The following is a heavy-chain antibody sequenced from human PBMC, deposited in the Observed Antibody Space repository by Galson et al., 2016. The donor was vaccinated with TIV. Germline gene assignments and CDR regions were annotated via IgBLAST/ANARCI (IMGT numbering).Heavy chain of an antibody. V-gene: IGHV5-51*03. CDR2: MYPADSDI. J-gene: IGHJ4*02. CDR1: RYSFTSNW. CDR3: ARAPGYSGYSYGYFDS. D-gene: IGHD5-18*01. Sequence: QSGAEVKKPGESLKISCQVSRYSFTSNWIAWVRQMPGKGLERMGIMYPADSDIRYSPSFQGQATMSADESISTAYLQWSSLKASDSAIYFCARAPGYSGYSYGYFDSWGQGTRVTVSS.